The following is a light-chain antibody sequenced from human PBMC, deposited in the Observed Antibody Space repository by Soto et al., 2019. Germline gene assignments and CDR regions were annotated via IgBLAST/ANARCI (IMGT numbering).Light chain of an antibody. Sequence: EIVLTQSPATLSLSPGERATLSCRASQSVGSFLAWYQQKSGQSPRLLIYDASNRATGIPARFSGSRSGTDFTRTISSLETEDFSVYYCQHRSNWLGTFGPGTKVDIK. V-gene: IGKV3-11*01. J-gene: IGKJ3*01. CDR3: QHRSNWLGT. CDR1: QSVGSF. CDR2: DAS.